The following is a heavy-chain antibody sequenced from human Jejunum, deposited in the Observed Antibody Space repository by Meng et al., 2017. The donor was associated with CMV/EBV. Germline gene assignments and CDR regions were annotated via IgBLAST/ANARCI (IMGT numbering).Heavy chain of an antibody. Sequence: QVQLVQSGAEVKKPGASVEVSRKASRYTFTSYDINWVRQATGQGLEWLGWFVNNVDTYSAQKFQGRVTMTTDTHTSTAFMELRSLRSDDTAVYYCARGTPGRSYSDYWGQGTLVTVSS. J-gene: IGHJ4*02. D-gene: IGHD3-10*01. CDR1: RYTFTSYD. CDR2: FVNNVDT. V-gene: IGHV1-18*01. CDR3: ARGTPGRSYSDY.